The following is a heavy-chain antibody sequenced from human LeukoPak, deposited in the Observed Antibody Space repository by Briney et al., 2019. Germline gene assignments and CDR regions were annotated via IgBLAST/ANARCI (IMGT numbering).Heavy chain of an antibody. CDR2: IKYDGDEE. CDR1: GFTFSDYW. D-gene: IGHD6-13*01. V-gene: IGHV3-7*01. J-gene: IGHJ4*02. CDR3: KSGGAAPGSFDN. Sequence: GGSLRLSCAASGFTFSDYWMSWMRQAPGKGLEWVANIKYDGDEEYYVDSVKGRFTISRNNAKSSLYLQLNSLRVEDTAVYYCKSGGAAPGSFDNWGQGTLVTVSP.